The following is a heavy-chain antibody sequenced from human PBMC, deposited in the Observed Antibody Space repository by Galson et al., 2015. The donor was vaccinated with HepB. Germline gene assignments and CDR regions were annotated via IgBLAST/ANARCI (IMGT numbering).Heavy chain of an antibody. CDR2: INPNSGGT. CDR1: GYTFTGYY. D-gene: IGHD2-15*01. V-gene: IGHV1-2*04. CDR3: ARALGGASDAFDI. J-gene: IGHJ3*02. Sequence: SVKVSCKASGYTFTGYYMHWVRQAPGQGLEWMGWINPNSGGTNYAQKFQGWVTMTRDTSISTAYMELSRLRSDDTVVYYCARALGGASDAFDIWGQGTMVTVSS.